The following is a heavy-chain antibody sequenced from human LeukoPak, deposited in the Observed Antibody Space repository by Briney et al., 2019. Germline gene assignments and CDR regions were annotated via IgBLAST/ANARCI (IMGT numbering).Heavy chain of an antibody. J-gene: IGHJ4*02. CDR2: IYPGDSDT. Sequence: GESLKISCKGSGYRFNSYWIGWVRQMPGKGLEWMGIIYPGDSDTRYSPSFQGQVTISADKSISTAYLQWSSLKASDTAMYYCARGGEYSYASSDYWGQGTLVTVSS. D-gene: IGHD5-18*01. V-gene: IGHV5-51*01. CDR1: GYRFNSYW. CDR3: ARGGEYSYASSDY.